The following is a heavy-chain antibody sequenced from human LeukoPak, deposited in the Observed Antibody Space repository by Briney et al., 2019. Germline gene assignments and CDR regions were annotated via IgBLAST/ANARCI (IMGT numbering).Heavy chain of an antibody. CDR3: ARGRINTDY. CDR2: IYYSGRT. Sequence: SETLFLTCTVSGGSISSYYWSWIREPPGKGLEWTGYIYYSGRTNYNPSLKSRVTISVDTSKNQFSLKLSSVTAADTAVYYCARGRINTDYWGQGTLVTVSS. V-gene: IGHV4-59*01. D-gene: IGHD2-15*01. J-gene: IGHJ4*02. CDR1: GGSISSYY.